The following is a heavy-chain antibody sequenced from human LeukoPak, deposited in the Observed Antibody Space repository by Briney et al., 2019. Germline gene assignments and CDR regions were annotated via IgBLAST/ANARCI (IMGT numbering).Heavy chain of an antibody. Sequence: ASVKVSCKASGYLFTGYYMHWVRQAPGQGLEWVGWINPNSGGTNYAQKFQGRVTMTRDTSISTAYMELSRPRSDDTAVYYCARQGEDCSSIDCYRYFDYWGQGTLVTVSS. V-gene: IGHV1-2*02. CDR3: ARQGEDCSSIDCYRYFDY. J-gene: IGHJ4*02. CDR2: INPNSGGT. D-gene: IGHD2-2*01. CDR1: GYLFTGYY.